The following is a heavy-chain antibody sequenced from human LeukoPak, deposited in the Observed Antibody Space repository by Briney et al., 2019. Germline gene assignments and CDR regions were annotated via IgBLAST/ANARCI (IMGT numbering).Heavy chain of an antibody. CDR3: ASPQLGPANY. V-gene: IGHV3-21*01. CDR2: ISSSSSYI. D-gene: IGHD1-1*01. CDR1: GFTFSSCS. J-gene: IGHJ4*02. Sequence: PGGSLRLSCAASGFTFSSCSMNWVRQAPGKGLEWVSSISSSSSYIYYADSVKGRFTISRDNAKNSMYLQMNSLRAEDTAVYYCASPQLGPANYWGQGTLVTVSS.